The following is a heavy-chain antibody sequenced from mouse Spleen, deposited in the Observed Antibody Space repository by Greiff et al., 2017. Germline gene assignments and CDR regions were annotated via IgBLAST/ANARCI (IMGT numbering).Heavy chain of an antibody. D-gene: IGHD2-2*01. Sequence: VQLKQSGPELVKPGASVKISCKASGYTFTDYYMNWVKQSHGKSLEWIGDINPNNGGTSYNQKFKGKATLTVDKSSSTAYMELRSLTSEDSAVYYCAREIYYGYDGAYWGQGTLVTVSA. CDR1: GYTFTDYY. J-gene: IGHJ3*01. V-gene: IGHV1-26*01. CDR2: INPNNGGT. CDR3: AREIYYGYDGAY.